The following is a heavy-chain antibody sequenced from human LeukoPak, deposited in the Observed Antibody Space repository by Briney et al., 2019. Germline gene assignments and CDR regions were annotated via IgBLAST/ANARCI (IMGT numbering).Heavy chain of an antibody. CDR2: IYTSGST. CDR1: GGSFSGYS. D-gene: IGHD3-9*01. V-gene: IGHV4-4*07. Sequence: PSETLSLTCAVYGGSFSGYSWSWIRQPAGKGLEWIGRIYTSGSTNYNPSLKSRVTMSVDTSKNQFSLKLNSVTAADTAVYYCARDYDVLTAYPPTQLFDPWGQGTLVTVSS. J-gene: IGHJ5*02. CDR3: ARDYDVLTAYPPTQLFDP.